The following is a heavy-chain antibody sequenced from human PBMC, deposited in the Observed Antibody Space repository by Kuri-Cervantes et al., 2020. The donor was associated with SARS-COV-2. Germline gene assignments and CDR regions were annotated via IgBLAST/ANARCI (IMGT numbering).Heavy chain of an antibody. J-gene: IGHJ6*03. CDR3: ARVAGEGPIYYYYMDV. CDR2: IGPSGTTK. D-gene: IGHD2-21*01. Sequence: GESLKISCTAPGFIFSDYYMTWIRQAPGKGLEWVSNIGPSGTTKYYADSVKGRFTISRDNAKNSLFLQVNSLRVEDTAVYYCARVAGEGPIYYYYMDVWGKGTTVTVSS. CDR1: GFIFSDYY. V-gene: IGHV3-11*04.